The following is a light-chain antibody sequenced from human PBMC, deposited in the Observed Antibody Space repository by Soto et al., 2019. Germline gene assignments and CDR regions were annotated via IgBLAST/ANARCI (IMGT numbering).Light chain of an antibody. J-gene: IGKJ1*01. CDR1: QDISTN. Sequence: EIVMTQSPATLSVSPGERATLSCGASQDISTNLAWYQQKPGQAPRLLIYGASTRATGIPARFSGSGSGTEFTLTISSLQSEDFAVYYCQQYDNWLRTFGQGTKV. CDR2: GAS. V-gene: IGKV3-15*01. CDR3: QQYDNWLRT.